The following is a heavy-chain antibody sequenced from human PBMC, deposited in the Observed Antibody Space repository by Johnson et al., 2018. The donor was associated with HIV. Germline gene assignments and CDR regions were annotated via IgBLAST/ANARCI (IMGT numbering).Heavy chain of an antibody. D-gene: IGHD1-26*01. J-gene: IGHJ3*02. Sequence: EQLVVSGGGLVQPGGSLRLSCAASGFTINSNYINWVRQAPGKGLECVSGIYSGGRTYYADSVRGRFTISRDNSKNTLYLQMNSLRAEDTAVYFCAKGRWEATTYDDAFDIWGQGTMVTVSS. CDR2: IYSGGRT. V-gene: IGHV3-66*01. CDR3: AKGRWEATTYDDAFDI. CDR1: GFTINSNY.